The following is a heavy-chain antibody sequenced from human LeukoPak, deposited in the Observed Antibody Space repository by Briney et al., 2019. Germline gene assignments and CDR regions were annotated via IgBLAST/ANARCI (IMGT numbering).Heavy chain of an antibody. CDR1: GGSISSRNSD. V-gene: IGHV4-39*07. Sequence: SETLSLTCTVSGGSISSRNSDWGWIRQPPGRGLEWIGSVYYRESAHYNPSLESRVSISVDTSKNHFSLKLSSVTAADTAVYYCAREEEDWNDNDFFDYWGQGILVTVSS. J-gene: IGHJ4*02. CDR2: VYYRESA. D-gene: IGHD1-1*01. CDR3: AREEEDWNDNDFFDY.